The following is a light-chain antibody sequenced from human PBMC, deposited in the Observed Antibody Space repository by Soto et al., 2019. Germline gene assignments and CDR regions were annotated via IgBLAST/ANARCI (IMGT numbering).Light chain of an antibody. J-gene: IGKJ3*01. Sequence: DIQMTQSPSSLSASVGDRVTITCRASQGIDTYLAWYQQKPGQVPKILIYAASTLQSGVPSRFSGSGSGTDFTLTISSLQPEDVATYFCQNYYRAPFSFGPGTKVDIK. CDR3: QNYYRAPFS. CDR1: QGIDTY. V-gene: IGKV1-27*01. CDR2: AAS.